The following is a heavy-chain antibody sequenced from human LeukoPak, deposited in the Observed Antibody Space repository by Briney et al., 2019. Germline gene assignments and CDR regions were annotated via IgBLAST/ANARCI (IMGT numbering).Heavy chain of an antibody. V-gene: IGHV4-61*08. CDR3: ARGPTSNWFDP. CDR1: GGSISSGGYY. Sequence: KTSETLSLTCTVSGGSISSGGYYCSWIRQPPGKGLEWIGYIYYSGSTNYNPSLKSRVTISVDTSKNQFSLILSSLTAADTAVYYCARGPTSNWFDPWGQGTLVTVSS. CDR2: IYYSGST. J-gene: IGHJ5*02.